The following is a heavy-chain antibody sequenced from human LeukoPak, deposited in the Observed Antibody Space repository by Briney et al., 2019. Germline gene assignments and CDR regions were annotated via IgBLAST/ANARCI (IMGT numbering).Heavy chain of an antibody. CDR2: IYYSGST. D-gene: IGHD2-15*01. CDR1: GGSISSSSYY. J-gene: IGHJ4*02. CDR3: ARDGGYCSGGSCYPPSDY. V-gene: IGHV4-39*02. Sequence: SETLSLTCTVSGGSISSSSYYWGWIRQPPGKGLEWIGSIYYSGSTYYNPSLKSRVTISVDTSKNQFSLKLSSVTAADTAVYYCARDGGYCSGGSCYPPSDYWGQGTLVTVSS.